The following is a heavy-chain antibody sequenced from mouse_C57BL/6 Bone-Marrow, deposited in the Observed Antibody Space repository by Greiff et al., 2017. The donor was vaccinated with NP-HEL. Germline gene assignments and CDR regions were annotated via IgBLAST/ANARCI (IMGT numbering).Heavy chain of an antibody. CDR1: GYTFTSYW. CDR2: IDPSDSYT. J-gene: IGHJ2*01. Sequence: QVQLQQPGAELVKPGASVKLSCKASGYTFTSYWMQWVKQRPGQGLEWIGEIDPSDSYTNYNQKFKGKATLTVDTSSSTAYMQLSSLTSEDSAVYYCARLIYYDYVLFDYWGQGTTLTVSS. CDR3: ARLIYYDYVLFDY. V-gene: IGHV1-50*01. D-gene: IGHD2-4*01.